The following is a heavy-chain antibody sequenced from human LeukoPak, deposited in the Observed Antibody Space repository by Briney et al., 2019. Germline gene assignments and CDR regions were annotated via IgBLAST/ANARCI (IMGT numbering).Heavy chain of an antibody. J-gene: IGHJ3*02. Sequence: GGSLRLSCAASGFTFSNYGVHWVRQAPGKGLEWVSFIRFDGSNKYYADSVKGRFTISRDNSKNTLYLQMGSLRAEDMAVYYCARLPVDAFDIWGQGTMVTVSS. CDR3: ARLPVDAFDI. CDR2: IRFDGSNK. V-gene: IGHV3-30*02. CDR1: GFTFSNYG. D-gene: IGHD3-16*01.